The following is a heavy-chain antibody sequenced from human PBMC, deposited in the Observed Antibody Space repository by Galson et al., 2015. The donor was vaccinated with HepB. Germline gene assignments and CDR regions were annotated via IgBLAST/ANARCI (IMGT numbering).Heavy chain of an antibody. CDR2: TSGSGGST. D-gene: IGHD3-10*01. CDR1: GFTFSSYA. V-gene: IGHV3-23*01. J-gene: IGHJ2*01. Sequence: SLRLSCAASGFTFSSYAMRWVRQAPGKGLEWVSATSGSGGSTYYADSVKGRFTISRDNAQNSLYLQMNSLRDEDTAVYYCARVYFGSGSSSAYWYFDLWGRGALVTVSS. CDR3: ARVYFGSGSSSAYWYFDL.